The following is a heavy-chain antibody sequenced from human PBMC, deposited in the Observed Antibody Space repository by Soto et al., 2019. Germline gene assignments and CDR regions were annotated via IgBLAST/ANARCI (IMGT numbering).Heavy chain of an antibody. D-gene: IGHD2-2*01. CDR2: ISYDGSNK. CDR1: GFTFSSYA. J-gene: IGHJ4*02. Sequence: QVQLVESGGGVVQPGRSLRLSCAASGFTFSSYAMHWVRQAPGKGLEWVAVISYDGSNKYYADSVKSRFTISRDNSKNTLYRQMNSLRAEDTAVYYCARARLDTPALDYWGQGTLVTVSS. CDR3: ARARLDTPALDY. V-gene: IGHV3-30-3*01.